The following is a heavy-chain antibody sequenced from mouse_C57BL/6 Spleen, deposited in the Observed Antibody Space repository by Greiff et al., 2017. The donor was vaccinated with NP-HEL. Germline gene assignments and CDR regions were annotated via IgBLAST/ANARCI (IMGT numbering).Heavy chain of an antibody. D-gene: IGHD2-4*01. V-gene: IGHV1-81*01. CDR2: IYPRSGNT. Sequence: QVQLKQSGAELARPGASVKLSCKASGYTFTSYGISWVKQRTGQGLEWIGEIYPRSGNTYYNEKFKGKATLTADKSSSTAYMELRSLTSEDSAVYFCARSYDYGEDYFDYWGQGTTLTVSS. CDR3: ARSYDYGEDYFDY. J-gene: IGHJ2*01. CDR1: GYTFTSYG.